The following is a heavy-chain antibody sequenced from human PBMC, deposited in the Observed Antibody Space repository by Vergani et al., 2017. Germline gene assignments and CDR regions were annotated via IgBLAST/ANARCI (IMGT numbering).Heavy chain of an antibody. D-gene: IGHD3-22*01. V-gene: IGHV1-3*01. CDR2: INAGNGNT. CDR3: ASPSGDYYDSSGYRFDY. CDR1: GYTFTSYA. Sequence: QVQLVQSGAEVQKPGASVKVSCKASGYTFTSYAMHWVRQAPGQRLEWMGWINAGNGNTKYLQKFQGRVTITRDTSASTAYMELRSLRSEDTAVYYCASPSGDYYDSSGYRFDYWGQGTLVTVSS. J-gene: IGHJ4*02.